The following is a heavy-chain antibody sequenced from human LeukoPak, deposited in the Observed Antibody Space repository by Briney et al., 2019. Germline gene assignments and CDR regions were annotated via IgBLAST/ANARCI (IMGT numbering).Heavy chain of an antibody. D-gene: IGHD1-26*01. Sequence: GGSLRLSCAASGFMFSDYWMYWVRQAPGKGLVWVSHINTVGTNTNYAGSVKGRFTISRDNAKNTLYLQMNSLRAEDTAVYYCARDRSGPYDYWGQGTLVTVSS. V-gene: IGHV3-74*01. CDR3: ARDRSGPYDY. CDR2: INTVGTNT. CDR1: GFMFSDYW. J-gene: IGHJ4*02.